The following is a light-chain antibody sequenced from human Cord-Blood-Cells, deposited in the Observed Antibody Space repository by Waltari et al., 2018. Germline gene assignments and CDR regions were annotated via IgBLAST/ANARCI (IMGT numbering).Light chain of an antibody. CDR2: QVS. Sequence: QSALTQPPSASGSPGQSVTISCTGTSSDVGGYNYVSWYQQHPGKAPNLMIYQVSKRPAGVPARFSGSKSGNTSSLTVYGLQAEDEADYYCSSYAGSNNLVFGTGTKVTVL. CDR3: SSYAGSNNLV. V-gene: IGLV2-8*01. J-gene: IGLJ1*01. CDR1: SSDVGGYNY.